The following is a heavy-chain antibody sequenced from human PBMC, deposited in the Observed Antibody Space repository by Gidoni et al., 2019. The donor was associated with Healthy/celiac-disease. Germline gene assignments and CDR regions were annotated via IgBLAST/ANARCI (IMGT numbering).Heavy chain of an antibody. V-gene: IGHV1-18*01. J-gene: IGHJ6*02. D-gene: IGHD1-26*01. CDR3: ARGLGGGSYSYYYGMDV. CDR2: ISAYNGNT. Sequence: GQGLEWMGWISAYNGNTNYAQKLQGRVTMTTDTSTSTAYMELRSLRSDDTAVYYCARGLGGGSYSYYYGMDVWGQGTTVTVSS.